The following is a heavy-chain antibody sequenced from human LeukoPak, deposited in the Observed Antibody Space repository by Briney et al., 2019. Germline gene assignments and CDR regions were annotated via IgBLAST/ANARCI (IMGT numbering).Heavy chain of an antibody. CDR1: GYTFTIYA. CDR2: INAGNGNT. CDR3: ARDRWAVTTGFDY. J-gene: IGHJ4*02. D-gene: IGHD4-17*01. Sequence: ASVKVSCKASGYTFTIYAMHWVRQAPGQRLEWMGWINAGNGNTKYSQKFQGRVTITRDTSASTAYMELSSLRSEDTAVYYCARDRWAVTTGFDYWGQGTLVTVSS. V-gene: IGHV1-3*01.